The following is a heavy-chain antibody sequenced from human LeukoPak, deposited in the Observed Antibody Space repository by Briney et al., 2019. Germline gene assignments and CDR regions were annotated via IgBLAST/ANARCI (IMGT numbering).Heavy chain of an antibody. J-gene: IGHJ4*03. Sequence: SETLSLACAVYGGSFSRFYWSWIRQSPGKGLEWIAEIDHRGDTNYNPSVKSPVTVSVDTSKNQFSLKVRSLSAADTAVYYCARGATISATGYFDFWGQGTLVTVSS. V-gene: IGHV4-34*01. D-gene: IGHD5-24*01. CDR1: GGSFSRFY. CDR3: ARGATISATGYFDF. CDR2: IDHRGDT.